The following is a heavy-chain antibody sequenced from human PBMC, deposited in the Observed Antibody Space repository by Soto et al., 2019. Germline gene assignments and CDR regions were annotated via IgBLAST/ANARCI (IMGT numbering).Heavy chain of an antibody. CDR3: ANTYYDSSGAWAFDI. J-gene: IGHJ3*02. CDR2: IDPSDSYT. Sequence: PGESLKISCKGSGYSFTSYWISWVRQMPGKGLEWMGRIDPSDSYTNYSPSFQGQVTISADKSISTAYLQWSSRKASDTALYSCANTYYDSSGAWAFDIWGQGKMVTVSS. CDR1: GYSFTSYW. V-gene: IGHV5-10-1*01. D-gene: IGHD3-22*01.